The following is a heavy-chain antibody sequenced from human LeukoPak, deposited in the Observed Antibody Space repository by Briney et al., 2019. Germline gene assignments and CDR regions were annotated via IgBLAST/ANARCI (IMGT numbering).Heavy chain of an antibody. CDR1: GFTFSSAW. Sequence: GGSLRLSCAASGFTFSSAWMSWVRQAPGKGLEWVGRIKRKDDGGTTEYAAPVKGRFTISRDDSKNTMYLQVTSLKSEDTAVYYCTTGRATTGATYWGQGTLVTVSS. J-gene: IGHJ4*02. CDR2: IKRKDDGGTT. CDR3: TTGRATTGATY. V-gene: IGHV3-15*01. D-gene: IGHD6-13*01.